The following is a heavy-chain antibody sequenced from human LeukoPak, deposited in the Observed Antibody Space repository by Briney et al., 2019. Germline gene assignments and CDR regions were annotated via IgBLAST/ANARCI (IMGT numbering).Heavy chain of an antibody. Sequence: PGGSLRLSCAASGFTFSSYGMSWVRQAPGKGLEWVSAISGSGGSTYYADSVKGRFTISRDNSKNTLYLQMDSLRVDDTAVYYCARGVARPNFFDYWGQGTLVTVAS. J-gene: IGHJ4*02. CDR1: GFTFSSYG. V-gene: IGHV3-23*01. D-gene: IGHD5-12*01. CDR3: ARGVARPNFFDY. CDR2: ISGSGGST.